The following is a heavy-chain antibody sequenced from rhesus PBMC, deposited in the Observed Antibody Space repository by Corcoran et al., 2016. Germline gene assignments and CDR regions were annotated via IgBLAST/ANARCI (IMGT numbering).Heavy chain of an antibody. D-gene: IGHD6-31*01. J-gene: IGHJ4*01. CDR1: GFTFDDYA. V-gene: IGHV3-78*01. CDR2: ISWNSGST. Sequence: EVQLVESGGGVVQPGGSLRLSCAASGFTFDDYALGWVRQAPGRVLEWVFDISWNSGSTGYAASVKCRFTISRDNAKNSLYLQMNRLRAEDTALYYCARGADSSGSYYFDYWGQGVLVTVSS. CDR3: ARGADSSGSYYFDY.